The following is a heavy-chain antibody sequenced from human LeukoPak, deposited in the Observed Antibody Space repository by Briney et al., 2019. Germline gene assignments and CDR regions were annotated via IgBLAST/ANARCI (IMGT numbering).Heavy chain of an antibody. Sequence: GASVKVSCKASGYSFTSNYIHWVRQAPGQGLGWMGMIYPSDGSISYAQKFQGRVTVTRDTSTSTVHMELSGLRSEDTAVYYCARDQEAFDYWGQGTLVTVSS. CDR1: GYSFTSNY. CDR3: ARDQEAFDY. J-gene: IGHJ4*02. CDR2: IYPSDGSI. V-gene: IGHV1-46*01.